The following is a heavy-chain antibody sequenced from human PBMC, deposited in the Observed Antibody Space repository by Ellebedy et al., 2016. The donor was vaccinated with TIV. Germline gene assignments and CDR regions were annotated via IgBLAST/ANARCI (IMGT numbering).Heavy chain of an antibody. CDR3: ARDLWELNY. J-gene: IGHJ4*02. Sequence: SETLSLTXAVYGGSFSGYYWSWIRQPPGKGLEWIGEINHSGSTNYNPSLKSRVTISVDTSKNQFSLKLSSVTAADTAVYYCARDLWELNYWGQGTLVTVSS. CDR2: INHSGST. D-gene: IGHD1-26*01. V-gene: IGHV4-34*01. CDR1: GGSFSGYY.